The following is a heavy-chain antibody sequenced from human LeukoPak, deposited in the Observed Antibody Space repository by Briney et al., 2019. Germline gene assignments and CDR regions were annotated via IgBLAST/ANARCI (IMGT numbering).Heavy chain of an antibody. CDR1: GFTFSSYS. CDR3: ARDVGYCSSTSCYGSAY. J-gene: IGHJ4*02. D-gene: IGHD2-2*01. CDR2: ISSSSSYI. V-gene: IGHV3-21*01. Sequence: GGSLRLSCAASGFTFSSYSMNWVRQAPGKELEWVSSISSSSSYIYYADSVKGRFTISRDNAKNSLYLQMNSLRAEDTAVYYCARDVGYCSSTSCYGSAYWGQGTLVTVSS.